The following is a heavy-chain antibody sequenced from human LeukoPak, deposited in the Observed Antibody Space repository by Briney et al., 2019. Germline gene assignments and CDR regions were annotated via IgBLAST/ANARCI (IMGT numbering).Heavy chain of an antibody. Sequence: PSETLSLTCTVSGGSISSGGYYWSWIRQHPGKGLEWIGYIYYSGSTYYNPSLKSRVTISVDTSKNQFSLKPSSVTAADTAVYYRARVKWSQRSFDYWGQGTLVTVSS. J-gene: IGHJ4*02. CDR3: ARVKWSQRSFDY. CDR2: IYYSGST. D-gene: IGHD2-15*01. V-gene: IGHV4-31*03. CDR1: GGSISSGGYY.